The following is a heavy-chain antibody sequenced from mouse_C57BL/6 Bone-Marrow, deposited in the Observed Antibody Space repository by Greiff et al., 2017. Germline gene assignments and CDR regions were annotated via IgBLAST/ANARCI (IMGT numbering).Heavy chain of an antibody. CDR1: GYTFTSYG. J-gene: IGHJ2*01. D-gene: IGHD3-2*02. CDR2: IYPRSGNT. CDR3: ASGSSGSRGY. V-gene: IGHV1-81*01. Sequence: VQLVESGAELARPGASVKLSCKASGYTFTSYGISWVKQRTGQGLEWIGEIYPRSGNTYYNEKFKGKATLTADKSSSTAYMELRSLTSEDSAVYFCASGSSGSRGYWGQGTTLTVSS.